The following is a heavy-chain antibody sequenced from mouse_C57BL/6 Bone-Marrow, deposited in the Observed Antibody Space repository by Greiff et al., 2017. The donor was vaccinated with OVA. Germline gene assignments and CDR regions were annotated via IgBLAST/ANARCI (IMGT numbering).Heavy chain of an antibody. J-gene: IGHJ2*01. Sequence: EVKLVESGGDLVKPGGSLKLSCAASGFTFSSYGMSWVRQTPDKRLEWVATISSGGSYTYYPDSVKGRFTISRDNAKNTLYLQMSSLKSEDTAMYYCARVIYDGYRGYFDYWGQGTTLTVSS. CDR2: ISSGGSYT. D-gene: IGHD2-3*01. V-gene: IGHV5-6*01. CDR1: GFTFSSYG. CDR3: ARVIYDGYRGYFDY.